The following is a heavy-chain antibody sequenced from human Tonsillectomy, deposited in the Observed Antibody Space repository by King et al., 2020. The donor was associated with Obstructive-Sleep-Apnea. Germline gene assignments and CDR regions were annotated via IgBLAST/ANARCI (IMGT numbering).Heavy chain of an antibody. CDR3: VKDTAYGSGSYYDY. J-gene: IGHJ4*02. CDR1: GFTFDDYA. D-gene: IGHD3-10*01. V-gene: IGHV3-9*01. CDR2: ITWNSGSI. Sequence: VQLVESGGGLVQPGRSLRLSCAASGFTFDDYAMHWVRLAPGKGLEWVSGITWNSGSIAYADSVKGRFTISRDNAKNSLYLQMSSLRAEDTAFYYCVKDTAYGSGSYYDYWGQGTLVTVSS.